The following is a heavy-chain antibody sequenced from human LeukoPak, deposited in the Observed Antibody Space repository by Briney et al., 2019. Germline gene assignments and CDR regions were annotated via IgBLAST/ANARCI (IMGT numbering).Heavy chain of an antibody. CDR1: GGTFSSYA. CDR3: ARTRTRGDYYYYYMDV. CDR2: IIPIIDTA. J-gene: IGHJ6*03. V-gene: IGHV1-69*13. D-gene: IGHD1-1*01. Sequence: SVTVSCKVSGGTFSSYAITWVRQAPGQGLEWMGGIIPIIDTASFAHTFQGRVTLTADESTSTAYMELSSLRSEDTAVYYCARTRTRGDYYYYYMDVWGKGTTVTVSS.